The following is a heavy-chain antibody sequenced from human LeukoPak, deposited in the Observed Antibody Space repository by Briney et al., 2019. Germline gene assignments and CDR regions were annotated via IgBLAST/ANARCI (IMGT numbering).Heavy chain of an antibody. CDR1: GSSFSSYG. CDR3: ARGGLGTTVTTDFDY. J-gene: IGHJ4*02. CDR2: ISTSGDST. Sequence: GGSLRLSCVASGSSFSSYGMHWVRQAPGKGLEDVSAISTSGDSTYYANSVKGRFTISRDNSKNTLYLQMGSLRAEDMAVYYCARGGLGTTVTTDFDYWGQGTLVTVSS. D-gene: IGHD4-17*01. V-gene: IGHV3-64*01.